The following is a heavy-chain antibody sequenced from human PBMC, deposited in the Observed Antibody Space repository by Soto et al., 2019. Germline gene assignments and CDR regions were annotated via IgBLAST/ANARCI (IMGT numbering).Heavy chain of an antibody. CDR2: IKQDGSEK. J-gene: IGHJ4*02. V-gene: IGHV3-7*01. CDR1: GFTFSSYW. D-gene: IGHD6-19*01. CDR3: ARASGWYGSGYFDY. Sequence: GGSLRLSCAASGFTFSSYWMSWVRQAPGKGLEWVANIKQDGSEKYYVDSVKGRFTISRDNAKNSLYLQMNSLRAEDTAVYYCARASGWYGSGYFDYWGQGTLVTVSS.